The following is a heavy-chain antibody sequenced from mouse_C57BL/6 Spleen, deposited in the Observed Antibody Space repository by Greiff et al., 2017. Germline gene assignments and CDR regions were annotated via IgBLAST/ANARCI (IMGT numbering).Heavy chain of an antibody. J-gene: IGHJ3*01. V-gene: IGHV14-1*01. CDR3: TTFFYDGYSFAY. Sequence: EVQLQESGAELVRPGASVKLSCTASGFNINDYYMHWVKQRPEQGLEWIGMIDPEDGVTEYAPKFQGKATMTADTSFNTAYLQLSSLTSEDTAVFYCTTFFYDGYSFAYWGQGTLVTVSA. CDR2: IDPEDGVT. D-gene: IGHD2-3*01. CDR1: GFNINDYY.